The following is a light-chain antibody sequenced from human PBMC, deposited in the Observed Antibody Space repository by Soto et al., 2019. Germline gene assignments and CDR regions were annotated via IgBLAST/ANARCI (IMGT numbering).Light chain of an antibody. CDR1: QSVHGNY. V-gene: IGKV3-20*01. CDR3: QQYLTSPWT. J-gene: IGKJ1*01. CDR2: DAS. Sequence: EIFLTQAPSPLAFFPGGRGTLSLRGSQSVHGNYLAWYQQKPGQAPRLLIYDASNRATGIPDRFSGSGSGTDFTLTISRLEPEDFAVYYCQQYLTSPWTFGQGTKVDIK.